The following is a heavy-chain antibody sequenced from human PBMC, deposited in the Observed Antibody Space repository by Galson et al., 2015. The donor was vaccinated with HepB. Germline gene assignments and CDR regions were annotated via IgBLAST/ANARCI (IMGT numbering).Heavy chain of an antibody. CDR1: GYTFTGYY. CDR2: INPNSGGT. Sequence: SVKVPCKASGYTFTGYYMHWVRQAPGQGLEWMGWINPNSGGTNYAQKFQGRVTMTRDTSISTAYMELSRLRSDDTAVCYCARGTIFGVVSYYYYYYMDVWGKGTTVTVSS. V-gene: IGHV1-2*02. J-gene: IGHJ6*03. CDR3: ARGTIFGVVSYYYYYYMDV. D-gene: IGHD3-3*01.